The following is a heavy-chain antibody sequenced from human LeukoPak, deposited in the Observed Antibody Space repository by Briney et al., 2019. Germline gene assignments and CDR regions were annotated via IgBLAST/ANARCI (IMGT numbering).Heavy chain of an antibody. D-gene: IGHD3-22*01. CDR3: ARDRVDGSGQKLDGFDY. V-gene: IGHV3-30*03. CDR1: GFTFSSFG. Sequence: GGSLRLSCAASGFTFSSFGMTWVRQAPGKGLEWVAIFSYDGSNKYYADSVKGRFTISRDNSKNTLYLQMNSLRAEDTAVYYCARDRVDGSGQKLDGFDYWGQGTLVIVSS. J-gene: IGHJ4*02. CDR2: FSYDGSNK.